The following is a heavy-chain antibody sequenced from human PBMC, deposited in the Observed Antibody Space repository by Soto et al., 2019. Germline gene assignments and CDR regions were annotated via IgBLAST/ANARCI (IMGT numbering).Heavy chain of an antibody. CDR2: IYWNDDK. V-gene: IGHV2-5*01. CDR1: GFSLSTSGVG. D-gene: IGHD3-22*01. CDR3: AHSMRSGYYHALFDS. Sequence: ASGPTLVNPTQTLTLTCTFSGFSLSTSGVGVGWIRQPPGKALEWLALIYWNDDKRYSPSLKSRLTITKDTSKNQVVLTMTNMDPLDTATYSCAHSMRSGYYHALFDSWGHGTLAPVCS. J-gene: IGHJ4*01.